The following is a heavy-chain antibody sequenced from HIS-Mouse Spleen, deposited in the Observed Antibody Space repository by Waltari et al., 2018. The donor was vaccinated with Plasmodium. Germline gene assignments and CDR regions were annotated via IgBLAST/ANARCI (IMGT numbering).Heavy chain of an antibody. CDR3: AWCSSGWYYCDY. CDR2: IYSGGST. D-gene: IGHD6-19*01. J-gene: IGHJ4*02. Sequence: EVQLVETGGGLIQPGGSLRLSCAASGFTVSSNYMSWVRKAPGKGLEWVSVIYSGGSTYYAESVKGRFTISRDKSKNTLYLHMNSVRAEDTAVYYCAWCSSGWYYCDYWGQGTLVTVSS. V-gene: IGHV3-53*02. CDR1: GFTVSSNY.